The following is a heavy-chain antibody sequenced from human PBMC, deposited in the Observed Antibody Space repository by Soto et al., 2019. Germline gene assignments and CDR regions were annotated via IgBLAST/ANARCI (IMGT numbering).Heavy chain of an antibody. D-gene: IGHD6-19*01. Sequence: QVQLVESGGGVVQPGRSLRLSCAESGFTFSSYGMHWVRQAPGKGLEWVAVIWYDGSDKYYADSVKGRFTISRDNSKNTLYLQMNSLRAEDTAVYYCARDRYSSGWYDLDYWGQGTLVTVSS. J-gene: IGHJ4*02. CDR3: ARDRYSSGWYDLDY. CDR1: GFTFSSYG. CDR2: IWYDGSDK. V-gene: IGHV3-33*01.